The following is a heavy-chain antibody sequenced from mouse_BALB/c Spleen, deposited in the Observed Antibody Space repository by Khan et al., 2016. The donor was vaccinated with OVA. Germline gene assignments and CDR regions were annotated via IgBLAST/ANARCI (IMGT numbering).Heavy chain of an antibody. CDR3: ARRVLYGIFPY. CDR2: INPSTAYT. D-gene: IGHD2-10*02. V-gene: IGHV1-7*01. Sequence: VMLVESGAELAKPGASVKMSCTTSGYTFTTYWIHWIKQRPGQGLEWIGYINPSTAYTEYNQNFKDKATLTADESSSTAYMHLSSLTSEDSAVYYCARRVLYGIFPYWGQGTLVTVSA. J-gene: IGHJ3*01. CDR1: GYTFTTYW.